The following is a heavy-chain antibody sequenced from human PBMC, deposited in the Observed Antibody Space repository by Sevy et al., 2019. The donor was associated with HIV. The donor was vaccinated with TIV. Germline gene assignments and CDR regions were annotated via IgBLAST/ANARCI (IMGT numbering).Heavy chain of an antibody. Sequence: GGSLRLSCAASGFTFNSYWMNWVRLAPGKGLEWVANVNLAGTEKYYVDSVKGRFTISRDNAKKSVFLQMDSLRDEDTAVYYCARDRSKGEEWMWLYYFDPRGQGTLVTVSS. D-gene: IGHD2-8*01. CDR1: GFTFNSYW. J-gene: IGHJ5*02. V-gene: IGHV3-7*01. CDR2: VNLAGTEK. CDR3: ARDRSKGEEWMWLYYFDP.